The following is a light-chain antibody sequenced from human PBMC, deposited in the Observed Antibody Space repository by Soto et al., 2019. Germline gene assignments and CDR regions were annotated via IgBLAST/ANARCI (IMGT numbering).Light chain of an antibody. Sequence: RLTQPASSFSASAGDRGTLACRASQGISSYLAWYQHKPGKTPKLLIDAASTLQSGVPSRFSGSGSGTDVTLTISCLQSEEFAVYYCQQHGSSGTFGQGTK. CDR2: AAS. V-gene: IGKV1-8*01. J-gene: IGKJ1*01. CDR1: QGISSY. CDR3: QQHGSSGT.